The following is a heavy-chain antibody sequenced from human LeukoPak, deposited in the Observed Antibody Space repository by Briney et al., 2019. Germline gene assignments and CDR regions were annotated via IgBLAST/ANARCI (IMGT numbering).Heavy chain of an antibody. Sequence: GPSVKVSCKASSYSFTTHDINWVRQSTGQGLKWMRWMNPNSGKSGYAQKFQGRVTMTRDTSISTFYMELSSLGSDDTAVYYCARESGLTDNWLDSWGQGTLVIVSS. D-gene: IGHD5-12*01. CDR2: MNPNSGKS. V-gene: IGHV1-8*01. CDR1: SYSFTTHD. J-gene: IGHJ5*01. CDR3: ARESGLTDNWLDS.